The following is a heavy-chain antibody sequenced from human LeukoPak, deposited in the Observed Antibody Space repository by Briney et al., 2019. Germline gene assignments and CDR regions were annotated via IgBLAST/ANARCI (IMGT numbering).Heavy chain of an antibody. CDR1: GYTFTSYY. Sequence: ASVKVSCKASGYTFTSYYMHRVRQAPGQGLEWMGIINPSGGSTSYAQKFQGRVTMTRDTSTSTVYMELSSLRSEDTAVYYCATHVDYGDYVSAPDYWGQGTLVTVSS. CDR2: INPSGGST. V-gene: IGHV1-46*01. D-gene: IGHD4-17*01. CDR3: ATHVDYGDYVSAPDY. J-gene: IGHJ4*02.